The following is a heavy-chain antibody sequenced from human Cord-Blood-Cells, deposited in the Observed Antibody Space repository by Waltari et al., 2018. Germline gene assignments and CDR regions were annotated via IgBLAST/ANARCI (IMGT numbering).Heavy chain of an antibody. CDR3: ARARDGYNYNYFDY. D-gene: IGHD5-12*01. CDR1: GGSFSSYA. V-gene: IGHV1-69*01. Sequence: QVQRVQSGAEGKKPGASVKVSCKASGGSFSSYATSWVRQAPGQGLEWMGGIIPIFGTANYAQKFQGRVTITADESTSTAYMELSSLRSEDTAVYYCARARDGYNYNYFDYWGQGTLVTVSS. CDR2: IIPIFGTA. J-gene: IGHJ4*02.